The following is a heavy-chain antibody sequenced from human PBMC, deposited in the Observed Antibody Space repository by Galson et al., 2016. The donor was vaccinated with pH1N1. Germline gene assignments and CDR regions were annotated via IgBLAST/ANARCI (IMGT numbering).Heavy chain of an antibody. J-gene: IGHJ6*02. CDR1: GFTFTAYS. CDR3: AREDWSYADTYYNGMDV. V-gene: IGHV3-30*03. CDR2: ISYNGNDQ. D-gene: IGHD3-16*01. Sequence: SLRLSCAASGFTFTAYSMNWVRQAPGKGLEWVAFISYNGNDQSYAESLKGRFTISRDNSKNTLYLQVNSLRTEDTAVFYCAREDWSYADTYYNGMDVWGQGTTVTVSS.